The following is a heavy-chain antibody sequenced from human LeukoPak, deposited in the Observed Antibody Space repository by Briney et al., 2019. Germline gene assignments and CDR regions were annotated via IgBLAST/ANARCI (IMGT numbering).Heavy chain of an antibody. D-gene: IGHD3-9*01. CDR2: ISFDGSNK. CDR3: ARDFGWLSGFDY. V-gene: IGHV3-30-3*01. J-gene: IGHJ4*02. Sequence: GGSLRLSCAASGFTFSSYVMHWVRQAPGEGLEWVAVISFDGSNKYCGDSLKGRFTISRDDSKNTLYLQMNSLRGEDMAIYFCARDFGWLSGFDYWGQGTLVTVSS. CDR1: GFTFSSYV.